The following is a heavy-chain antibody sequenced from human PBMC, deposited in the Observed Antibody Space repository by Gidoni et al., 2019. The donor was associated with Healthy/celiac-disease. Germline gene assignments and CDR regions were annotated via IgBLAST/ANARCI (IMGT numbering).Heavy chain of an antibody. CDR2: MSGSGGST. V-gene: IGHV3-23*01. D-gene: IGHD3-22*01. J-gene: IGHJ6*02. CDR1: GFTFSSYA. CDR3: AKRIRITMIVAAPRGEDYYGMDV. Sequence: EVQLLESGGGLVQPGGSLRLSCAASGFTFSSYAMSWVRQAPGKGLEWVSAMSGSGGSTYYADSVKGRFTISRDNSKNTLYLQMNSLRAEDTAVYYCAKRIRITMIVAAPRGEDYYGMDVWGQGTTVTVSS.